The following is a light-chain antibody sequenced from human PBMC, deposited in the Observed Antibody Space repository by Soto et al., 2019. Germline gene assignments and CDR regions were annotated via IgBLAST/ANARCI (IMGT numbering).Light chain of an antibody. V-gene: IGKV1-9*01. CDR2: HAS. J-gene: IGKJ1*01. CDR1: HDISTY. Sequence: DIQLTQSPSLLSASVGDRVTITCRASHDISTYLAWYQQKPGTAPKVLIYHASNLQSGVPSRFSGSGSGTEFTLTISSLQPDDFATYYCQHYNSYSEAFGQGTKVDIK. CDR3: QHYNSYSEA.